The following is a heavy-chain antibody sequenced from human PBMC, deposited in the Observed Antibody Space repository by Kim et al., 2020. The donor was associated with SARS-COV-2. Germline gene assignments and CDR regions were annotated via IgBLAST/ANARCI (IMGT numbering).Heavy chain of an antibody. J-gene: IGHJ4*02. CDR3: ARDEGRGGDYGY. V-gene: IGHV3-7*01. Sequence: GGSLRLFCAVSGFTFSSYWMNWLRQAPGGGLQWVANIKPDGGESYYVDSVKGRFTISRDNAKNSLYLQMNSLRAEDTALYYCARDEGRGGDYGYWGQGTLVTVSS. D-gene: IGHD4-17*01. CDR2: IKPDGGES. CDR1: GFTFSSYW.